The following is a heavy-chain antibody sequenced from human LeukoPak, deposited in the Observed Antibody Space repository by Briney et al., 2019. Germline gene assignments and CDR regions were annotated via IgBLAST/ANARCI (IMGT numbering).Heavy chain of an antibody. Sequence: GGSLRLSCAASGFTVSSNYMSWVRQAPGKGLESASVIYSGGSTHYADSVRGRFTISRDNSKNTLYLQMNSLRVEDTAVYYCARVGGHWGQGTLVTVSS. CDR2: IYSGGST. CDR3: ARVGGH. CDR1: GFTVSSNY. D-gene: IGHD3-10*01. J-gene: IGHJ4*02. V-gene: IGHV3-53*01.